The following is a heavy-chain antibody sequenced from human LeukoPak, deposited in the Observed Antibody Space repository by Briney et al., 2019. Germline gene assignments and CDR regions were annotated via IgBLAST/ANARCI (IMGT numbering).Heavy chain of an antibody. J-gene: IGHJ4*02. CDR1: GFTVSSNY. Sequence: GGSLRLSCAASGFTVSSNYMSWVRQAPGKGLEWVSVIYSGGSTYYADSVKGRFTISRDNAKNTLYLQMSSLRAEDTALYYCARDFDFWSAIWGQGTLVTVSS. V-gene: IGHV3-53*01. D-gene: IGHD3-3*01. CDR2: IYSGGST. CDR3: ARDFDFWSAI.